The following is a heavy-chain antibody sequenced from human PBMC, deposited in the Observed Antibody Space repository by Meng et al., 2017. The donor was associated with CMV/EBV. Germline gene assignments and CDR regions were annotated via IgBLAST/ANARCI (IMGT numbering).Heavy chain of an antibody. J-gene: IGHJ6*02. CDR1: GFTLSSYS. Sequence: GGSLRLSCAVSGFTLSSYSMNWVRQAPGKGREWVSSISSSSSYINYADSVKGRFTISRDNAKNSLYLQMNSLRAEDTAVYYCAGEPENPYSGYYYYYGMDVWGQGTTVTVSS. D-gene: IGHD2-15*01. CDR3: AGEPENPYSGYYYYYGMDV. CDR2: ISSSSSYI. V-gene: IGHV3-21*01.